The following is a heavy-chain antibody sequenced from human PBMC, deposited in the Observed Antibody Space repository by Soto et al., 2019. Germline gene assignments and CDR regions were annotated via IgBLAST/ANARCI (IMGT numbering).Heavy chain of an antibody. J-gene: IGHJ4*02. V-gene: IGHV4-30-4*01. CDR1: GGSINRGGYF. D-gene: IGHD3-3*01. CDR2: IYNSGTT. CDR3: ARGPSADKVDY. Sequence: QVQLQESGPGLVKPSQTLSLTCTVSGGSINRGGYFWSWIRQTPGKGLEWIGHIYNSGTTYTNPALNRRATISGDTSPNQFSLNLRSVTAADTAIYYCARGPSADKVDYWGQGTLVTVSS.